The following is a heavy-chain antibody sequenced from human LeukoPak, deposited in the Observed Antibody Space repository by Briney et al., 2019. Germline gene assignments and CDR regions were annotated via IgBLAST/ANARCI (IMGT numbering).Heavy chain of an antibody. D-gene: IGHD3-10*01. V-gene: IGHV3-30*04. CDR2: ISYDESNT. Sequence: PGGSLRLSCAASGFTFSSYAMHWVRQAPGQGLEWVALISYDESNTFYADSVKGRFTISRDNSKNTLYLQMNSLRVEDTAVYYCATMVRGTHMYYFDYWGQGTLVTVSS. CDR3: ATMVRGTHMYYFDY. CDR1: GFTFSSYA. J-gene: IGHJ4*02.